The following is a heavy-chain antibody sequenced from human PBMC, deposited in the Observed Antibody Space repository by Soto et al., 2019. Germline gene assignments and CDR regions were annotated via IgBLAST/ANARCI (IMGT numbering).Heavy chain of an antibody. CDR3: ARDPLSRGYNWFDP. Sequence: NPSETLSLTCTVSGGSISSYYWSWIRQPAGKGLEWIGRIYTSGSTNYNPSLKSRVTMSVDTSKNQFSLKLSSVTAADTAVYYCARDPLSRGYNWFDPWGQGTLVTVSS. CDR2: IYTSGST. D-gene: IGHD3-10*01. CDR1: GGSISSYY. V-gene: IGHV4-4*07. J-gene: IGHJ5*02.